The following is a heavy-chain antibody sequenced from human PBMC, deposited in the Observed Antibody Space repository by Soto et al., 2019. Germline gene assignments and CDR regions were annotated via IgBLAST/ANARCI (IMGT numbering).Heavy chain of an antibody. D-gene: IGHD3-22*01. CDR1: GYTVINYP. Sequence: ASVKVSCKASGYTVINYPMQWVRPAPGQRLEWTGWINAGNGDTEYPQKFQGRVTITADESASTAYMELSSLRSEDTAVYYCARTSYDSSGYWFGYWGQGTLVTVSS. J-gene: IGHJ4*02. CDR2: INAGNGDT. V-gene: IGHV1-3*01. CDR3: ARTSYDSSGYWFGY.